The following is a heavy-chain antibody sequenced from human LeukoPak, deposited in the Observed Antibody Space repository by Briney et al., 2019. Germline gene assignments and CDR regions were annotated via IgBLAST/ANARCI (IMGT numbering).Heavy chain of an antibody. D-gene: IGHD3-22*01. CDR3: AKGRDSSGYYLGYYYYMDV. V-gene: IGHV3-30*02. Sequence: PGGFLRLSCAASGFTFSSYGMHWVRQAPGKGLEWVAFIRYDGSNKYYADSVKGRFTISRDNSKNTLYLQMNSLRAEDTAVYYCAKGRDSSGYYLGYYYYMDVWGKGTTVTVSS. CDR1: GFTFSSYG. J-gene: IGHJ6*03. CDR2: IRYDGSNK.